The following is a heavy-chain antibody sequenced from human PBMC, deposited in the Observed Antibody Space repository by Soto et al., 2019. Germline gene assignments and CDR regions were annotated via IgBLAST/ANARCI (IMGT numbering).Heavy chain of an antibody. CDR2: ISGSGGST. J-gene: IGHJ4*02. V-gene: IGHV3-23*01. CDR1: GFTFSIFA. CDR3: AKEVSLGSTVDLGY. D-gene: IGHD7-27*01. Sequence: LSLSCAASGFTFSIFAMSWVRQSPGKGLEWVSTISGSGGSTYYADAVKGRFTISRDNSMGTLYLQMKSLRVEDTAIYYCAKEVSLGSTVDLGYWGQGALVTVSS.